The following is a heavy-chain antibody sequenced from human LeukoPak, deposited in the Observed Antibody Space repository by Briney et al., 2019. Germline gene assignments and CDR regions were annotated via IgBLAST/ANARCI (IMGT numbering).Heavy chain of an antibody. CDR1: GGSISSSSYY. J-gene: IGHJ4*02. D-gene: IGHD1-26*01. CDR2: TYYSGST. V-gene: IGHV4-39*01. Sequence: PSETLSLTCTVSGGSISSSSYYWGWIRQPPGKGLEWIGSTYYSGSTYYNPSLESRVTISVDTSKNQLSLKLSSVTAADTAVYYCASAGSYSVDYWGQGTLVTVSS. CDR3: ASAGSYSVDY.